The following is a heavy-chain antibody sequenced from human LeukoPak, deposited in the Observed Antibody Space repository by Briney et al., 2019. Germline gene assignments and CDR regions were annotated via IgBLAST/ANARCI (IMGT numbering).Heavy chain of an antibody. CDR1: GLTFNSYS. D-gene: IGHD5-18*01. Sequence: GGSLRLSCAASGLTFNSYSMNWVGQAPGKGLEWVSSISSSSSSIYYADSVKGRFTISRDNAKNSLYLQMNSLRAEDTAVYYCARASGDIVETATMGSYWGQGTLVTVSS. CDR2: ISSSSSSI. J-gene: IGHJ4*02. CDR3: ARASGDIVETATMGSY. V-gene: IGHV3-21*01.